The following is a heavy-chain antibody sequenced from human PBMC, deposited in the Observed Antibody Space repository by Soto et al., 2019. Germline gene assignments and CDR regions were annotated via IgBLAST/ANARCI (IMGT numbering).Heavy chain of an antibody. CDR3: AKTGITMIVVAPIDY. CDR1: GFTFSSYG. Sequence: PGGSLRLSCAASGFTFSSYGMHWVRQAPGKGLEWVAVISYDGSNKYYADSVKGRFTISRDNSKNTLYLQMNSLRAEDTAVYYCAKTGITMIVVAPIDYWGQGTLVTSPQ. CDR2: ISYDGSNK. J-gene: IGHJ4*02. D-gene: IGHD3-22*01. V-gene: IGHV3-30*18.